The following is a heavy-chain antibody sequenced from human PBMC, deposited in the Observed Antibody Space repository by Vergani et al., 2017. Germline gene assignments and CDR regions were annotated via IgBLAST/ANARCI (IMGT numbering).Heavy chain of an antibody. CDR1: GFTFSSYS. V-gene: IGHV3-21*01. D-gene: IGHD3-22*01. CDR2: ISSSSSYI. J-gene: IGHJ3*02. CDR3: AREGYDSSGYYRDDAFDI. Sequence: VQLVESGGGVVQPGRSLRLSCAASGFTFSSYSMNWVRQAPGKGLEWVSSISSSSSYIYYADSVKGRFTISRDNAKNSLYLQMNSLRAEDTAVYYCAREGYDSSGYYRDDAFDIWGQGTMVTVSS.